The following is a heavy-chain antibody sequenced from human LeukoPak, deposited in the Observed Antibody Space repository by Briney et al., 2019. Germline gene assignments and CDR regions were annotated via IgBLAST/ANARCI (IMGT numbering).Heavy chain of an antibody. CDR2: IYHSGST. CDR1: GVSISTYY. J-gene: IGHJ4*02. D-gene: IGHD5-12*01. Sequence: SETLSPTCTLSGVSISTYYWSWIRQPPGKGLEWIGYIYHSGSTNYNPSLKSRVTISVDTSKNQFSLKLSSVTAADTAVYYCARGGGYASPIGYWGQGALVTVSS. V-gene: IGHV4-59*01. CDR3: ARGGGYASPIGY.